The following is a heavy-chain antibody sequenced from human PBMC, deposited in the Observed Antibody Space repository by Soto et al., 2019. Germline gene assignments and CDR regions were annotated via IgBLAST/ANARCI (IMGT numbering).Heavy chain of an antibody. Sequence: QAQLVESGGGVVQPGRSLRLSCGASAFSFSHYAMHWVRQAPGKGLECVAVISYDGNIKRYADSVKGRFTISRDNSENTLYLQMNRLRPEDTAVYYCARAGYCSGGRYYSPYYCYYGMDVWGQGTTVTVSS. D-gene: IGHD2-15*01. CDR1: AFSFSHYA. CDR3: ARAGYCSGGRYYSPYYCYYGMDV. V-gene: IGHV3-30-3*01. CDR2: ISYDGNIK. J-gene: IGHJ6*02.